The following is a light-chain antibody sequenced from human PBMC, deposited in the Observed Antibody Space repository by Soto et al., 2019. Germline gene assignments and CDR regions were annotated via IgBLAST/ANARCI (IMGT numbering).Light chain of an antibody. J-gene: IGLJ1*01. Sequence: QSVLTQPASVSGSPGQSITISCTGTSSDVGGYSYVSWYQHHPGKAPKLMIYDVSNRPSGVSNRFSGSKSGNAASLTISGLQPEGEADYYCSSYTTSNTRQIVFGTGTKVTVL. CDR3: SSYTTSNTRQIV. V-gene: IGLV2-14*03. CDR2: DVS. CDR1: SSDVGGYSY.